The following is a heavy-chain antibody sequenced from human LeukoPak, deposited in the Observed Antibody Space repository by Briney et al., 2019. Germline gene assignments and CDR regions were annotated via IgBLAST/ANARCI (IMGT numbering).Heavy chain of an antibody. CDR3: ASLARGGNWFDP. Sequence: PSETLSLTCAVYGGSFIGYDWTWIRQPPGKGLEWIGEINHSGGTNYNPSLKSRVTISVDTSKSQFSLKLSSVTAADTAVYNCASLARGGNWFDPWGQGTLVTVSS. CDR1: GGSFIGYD. V-gene: IGHV4-34*01. D-gene: IGHD6-6*01. J-gene: IGHJ5*02. CDR2: INHSGGT.